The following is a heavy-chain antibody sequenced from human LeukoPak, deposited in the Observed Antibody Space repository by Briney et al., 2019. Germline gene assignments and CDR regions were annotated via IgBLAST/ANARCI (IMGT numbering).Heavy chain of an antibody. V-gene: IGHV3-74*01. CDR3: ARVLYNWNDVIDY. CDR1: GFTFSSYC. D-gene: IGHD1-20*01. CDR2: ISSEGSTT. J-gene: IGHJ4*02. Sequence: GGSLRLSCAASGFTFSSYCMHWVRQAPGKGLVWVSRISSEGSTTSYADSVKGRFTISRDNAKNTLYLQMNSLRAEDTAVYYCARVLYNWNDVIDYWGQGTLVTVSS.